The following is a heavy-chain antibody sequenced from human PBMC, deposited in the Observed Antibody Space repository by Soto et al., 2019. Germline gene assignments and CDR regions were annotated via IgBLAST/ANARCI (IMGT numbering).Heavy chain of an antibody. CDR1: GGSISSSGYY. D-gene: IGHD7-27*01. V-gene: IGHV4-39*01. CDR3: ARRWGRTFEY. J-gene: IGHJ4*02. CDR2: IYYSGST. Sequence: SETLSLTCTVFGGSISSSGYYRGWIRQPPGKGLEWIGSIYYSGSTYYNPSLKSRVTISVDTSKNQFSLKLSSVTAADTAVYYCARRWGRTFEYWGQGTLVPGSS.